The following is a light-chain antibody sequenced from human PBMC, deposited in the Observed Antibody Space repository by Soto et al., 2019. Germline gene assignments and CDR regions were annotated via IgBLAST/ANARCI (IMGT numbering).Light chain of an antibody. J-gene: IGLJ1*01. V-gene: IGLV2-14*01. CDR3: SSYTNSSPFV. CDR2: DVS. Sequence: SELTHPASVTRSPGHSITISCTRTSSDVGGYNYVSWYQQHPGKAPKLMIYDVSNWPSGVSNRFSGSKSGNTASLTISGLQAEDEADYYCSSYTNSSPFVFGTGTKVTVL. CDR1: SSDVGGYNY.